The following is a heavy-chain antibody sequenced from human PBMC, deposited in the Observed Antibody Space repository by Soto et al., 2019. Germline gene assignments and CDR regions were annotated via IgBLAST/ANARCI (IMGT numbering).Heavy chain of an antibody. CDR3: ARDGVNVLLWFGESYGMDV. Sequence: QVQLQESGPGLVKPSQTLSLTCTVSGGSISSGDYYWSWIRQPPGKGLEWIGYIYYSGSTYYNPSLKSRVTISVDTSKNQFSLKLSSVTAADTAVYDCARDGVNVLLWFGESYGMDVWGQGTTVTVSS. CDR2: IYYSGST. CDR1: GGSISSGDYY. J-gene: IGHJ6*02. D-gene: IGHD3-10*01. V-gene: IGHV4-30-4*01.